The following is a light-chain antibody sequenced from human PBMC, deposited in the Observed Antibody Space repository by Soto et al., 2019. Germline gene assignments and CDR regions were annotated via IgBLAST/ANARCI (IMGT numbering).Light chain of an antibody. V-gene: IGKV3-20*01. CDR1: QSVSSSY. Sequence: EIVLTQSPGTLSLSPGERATLSFRASQSVSSSYLAWYQQKPGQAPRLLIYGASSRATGIPDRFSGGGSGTDFTLTISRLEPEDFAVYYCQQYGSSPLTFGRGTKVDIK. CDR3: QQYGSSPLT. J-gene: IGKJ4*01. CDR2: GAS.